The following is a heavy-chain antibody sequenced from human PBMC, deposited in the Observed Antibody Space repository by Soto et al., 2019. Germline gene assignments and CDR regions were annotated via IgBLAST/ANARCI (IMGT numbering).Heavy chain of an antibody. V-gene: IGHV4-34*01. CDR1: GGSFSGYY. D-gene: IGHD6-13*01. CDR2: INHSGST. CDR3: ARAGSNYNWFDP. J-gene: IGHJ5*02. Sequence: SETLSLTCAVYGGSFSGYYWSWIRQPPGKGLEWIGEINHSGSTNYNPSLKSRVTISVDTSKNQFSLKLSSVTAADTAVYYCARAGSNYNWFDPWGQGTRVTVPQ.